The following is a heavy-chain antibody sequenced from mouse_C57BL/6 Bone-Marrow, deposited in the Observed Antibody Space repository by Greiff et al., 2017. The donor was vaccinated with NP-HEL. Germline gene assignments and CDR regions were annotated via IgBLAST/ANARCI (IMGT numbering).Heavy chain of an antibody. Sequence: EVMLVESGGGLVKPGGSLKLSCAASGFTFSDYGMHWVRQAPEKGLEWVAYISSGSSTIYYADTVKGRFTISRDNAKYTLFLQMTSLRSEDTAMYYCAKNYYGSSSFDYWGQGTTLTVSS. J-gene: IGHJ2*01. V-gene: IGHV5-17*01. CDR2: ISSGSSTI. CDR3: AKNYYGSSSFDY. CDR1: GFTFSDYG. D-gene: IGHD1-1*01.